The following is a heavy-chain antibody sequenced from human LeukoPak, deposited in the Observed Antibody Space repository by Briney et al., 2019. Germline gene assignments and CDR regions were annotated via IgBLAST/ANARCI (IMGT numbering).Heavy chain of an antibody. CDR3: ARVQQWLVPDDAFDI. D-gene: IGHD6-19*01. CDR1: GYTFTGYY. V-gene: IGHV1-2*02. J-gene: IGHJ3*02. Sequence: ASVKVSCKSSGYTFTGYYMHWVRQAPEQGLEWMGWINPNSGGTNYAQKFQGRVTMTRDTSISTAYMELSRLRSDDTAVYYCARVQQWLVPDDAFDIWGQGTMVTVSS. CDR2: INPNSGGT.